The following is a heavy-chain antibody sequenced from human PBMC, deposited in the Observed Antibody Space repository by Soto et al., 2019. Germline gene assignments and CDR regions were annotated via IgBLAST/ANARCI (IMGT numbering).Heavy chain of an antibody. J-gene: IGHJ1*01. CDR3: AKEVSSGWYDYFQH. Sequence: DVQLLESGGGLVQPGGSLRLSCAASGFTFINYAMSWVRQAPGRGLGWVSTLSGSGGTTYYADSVKGRFTISRDNPKNTLYLQMNSLRVEDTAVYYCAKEVSSGWYDYFQHWGQGTLVTVSS. V-gene: IGHV3-23*01. D-gene: IGHD6-19*01. CDR2: LSGSGGTT. CDR1: GFTFINYA.